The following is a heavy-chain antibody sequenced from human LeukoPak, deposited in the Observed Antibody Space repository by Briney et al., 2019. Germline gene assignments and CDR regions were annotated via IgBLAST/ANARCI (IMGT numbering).Heavy chain of an antibody. Sequence: PGGSLRLSCAASGFTFSTYAMTWVRQAPGKGLEWVSAISGSSASTTYYTDSVKGRFTISRDNSKNTLYLQMNTLRVEDTAVYYCTRDLMDYDVSTGLHHYYMDVWGQGTTVTVSS. D-gene: IGHD3-9*01. CDR1: GFTFSTYA. V-gene: IGHV3-23*01. CDR3: TRDLMDYDVSTGLHHYYMDV. CDR2: ISGSSASTT. J-gene: IGHJ6*02.